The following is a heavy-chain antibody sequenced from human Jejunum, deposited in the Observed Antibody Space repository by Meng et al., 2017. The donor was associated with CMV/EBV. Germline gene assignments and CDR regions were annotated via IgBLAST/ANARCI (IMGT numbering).Heavy chain of an antibody. V-gene: IGHV4-61*02. CDR3: ARGTIAVAGMN. J-gene: IGHJ4*02. Sequence: QGQLKESGPGLVKPSQTLSLTCNVSGGPIPSDNFYWSWTRQPAGKGLEWIGRVHSSGSTNYHPSLKSRVTISIDTSKNHFSLKVTSVTAADTAMYYCARGTIAVAGMNWGQGTLVTVSS. D-gene: IGHD6-19*01. CDR1: GGPIPSDNFY. CDR2: VHSSGST.